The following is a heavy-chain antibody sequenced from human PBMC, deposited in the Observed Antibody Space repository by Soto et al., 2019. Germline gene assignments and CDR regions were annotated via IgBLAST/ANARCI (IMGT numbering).Heavy chain of an antibody. CDR2: IYYSGST. CDR3: ARVPPTYYDSTRYFDY. V-gene: IGHV4-59*01. Sequence: KTSETLSLTCTVSGGSISSYYWSWIRQPPGKGLEWIGYIYYSGSTNYNPSLKSRVTISVDTSKNQFSLKLSSVTAADTAVYYCARVPPTYYDSTRYFDYWGQGTLVTVSS. CDR1: GGSISSYY. D-gene: IGHD3-22*01. J-gene: IGHJ4*02.